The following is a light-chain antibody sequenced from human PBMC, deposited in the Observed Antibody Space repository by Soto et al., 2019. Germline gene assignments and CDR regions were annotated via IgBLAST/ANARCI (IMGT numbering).Light chain of an antibody. V-gene: IGKV3-11*01. CDR1: QSVSRY. J-gene: IGKJ4*01. CDR3: QQRSNWPQLT. CDR2: DAS. Sequence: EIVLTQSPATLSLSPGERATLSCRASQSVSRYLAWYQQKPCQAPRLLIYDASNRATGIPARFSGSGSGTDFTLTISRLEPEDFAVYYCQQRSNWPQLTFGGGTKVEIK.